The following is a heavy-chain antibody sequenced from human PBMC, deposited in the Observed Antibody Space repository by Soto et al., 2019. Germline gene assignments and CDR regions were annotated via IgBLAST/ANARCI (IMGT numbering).Heavy chain of an antibody. CDR2: IYSGGST. CDR3: ARYSSSDPRSGYDFFDY. D-gene: IGHD5-12*01. V-gene: IGHV3-66*01. J-gene: IGHJ4*02. CDR1: GFTVSSNY. Sequence: GGSLRLSCAASGFTVSSNYMSWVRQAPGKGLEWVSVIYSGGSTYYADSVKGRFTISRDNSKNTLYLQMNSLRAEDTAVYYCARYSSSDPRSGYDFFDYWGQGTLVTVSS.